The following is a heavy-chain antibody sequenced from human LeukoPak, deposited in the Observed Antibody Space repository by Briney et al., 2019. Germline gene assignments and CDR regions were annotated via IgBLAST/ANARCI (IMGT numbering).Heavy chain of an antibody. J-gene: IGHJ6*02. CDR3: ARDLYYDFWSGYPVYYYGMDV. D-gene: IGHD3-3*01. V-gene: IGHV1-2*02. CDR1: GYTFTDYY. CDR2: IHLNSGGT. Sequence: ASVKVSCKASGYTFTDYYIHWVRQAPGQGLEWMGWIHLNSGGTNFAQKFQGRVTMTSDTSISAAYMELSRLRSDDTAVYYCARDLYYDFWSGYPVYYYGMDVWGQGTTVTVSS.